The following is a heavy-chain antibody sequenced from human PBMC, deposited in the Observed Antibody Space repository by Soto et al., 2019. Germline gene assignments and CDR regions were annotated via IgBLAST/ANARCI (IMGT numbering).Heavy chain of an antibody. Sequence: GGSLRLSCAASGFTFSSYGMHWVRQAPGKGLEWVAVIWYDGSNKYYADSVKGRFTISRDNSKNTLYLQMNSLRAEDTAVYYCARAKGVGNNWFDPWGQGTLVTVSS. CDR2: IWYDGSNK. J-gene: IGHJ5*02. CDR3: ARAKGVGNNWFDP. V-gene: IGHV3-33*01. D-gene: IGHD1-26*01. CDR1: GFTFSSYG.